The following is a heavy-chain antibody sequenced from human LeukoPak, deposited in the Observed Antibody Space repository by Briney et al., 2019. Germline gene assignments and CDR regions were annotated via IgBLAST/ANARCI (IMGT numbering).Heavy chain of an antibody. D-gene: IGHD6-13*01. CDR3: ARVFKQQLARPRYYYYYMDV. CDR2: ISAYNGNT. J-gene: IGHJ6*03. Sequence: ASVKVSCKASGYTFTSYGISWVRRAPGQGLEWMGWISAYNGNTNYAQKLQGRVTMTTDTSTSTAYMELRSLRSDDTAVYYCARVFKQQLARPRYYYYYMDVWGKGTTVTVSS. CDR1: GYTFTSYG. V-gene: IGHV1-18*01.